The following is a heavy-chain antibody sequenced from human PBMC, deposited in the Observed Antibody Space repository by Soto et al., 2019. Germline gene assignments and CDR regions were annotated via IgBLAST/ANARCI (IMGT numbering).Heavy chain of an antibody. Sequence: HPGGSLRLSCAASGFTFSSYAMSWVRQAPGKGLEWVANIKRDGSEKYYADSVKGRFTISRDNAKNSLYLQMNSLRAEDTAVYYCARALLITIFGVAPPPYGMDVWGQGTTVTVSS. CDR2: IKRDGSEK. CDR3: ARALLITIFGVAPPPYGMDV. CDR1: GFTFSSYA. D-gene: IGHD3-3*01. J-gene: IGHJ6*02. V-gene: IGHV3-7*03.